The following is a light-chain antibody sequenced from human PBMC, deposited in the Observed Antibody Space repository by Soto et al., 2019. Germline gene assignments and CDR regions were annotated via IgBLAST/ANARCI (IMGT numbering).Light chain of an antibody. J-gene: IGKJ2*01. Sequence: DIQMTQSPSSLSASVGDRVTITCRASQSISSYLNWYQQKPRKAPELLIYAASSLQSGVPSRFSGSGSGTDFTLTISSLQPEEFATYYCQHSYSIPFTFGQGTSLEIK. CDR1: QSISSY. V-gene: IGKV1-39*01. CDR2: AAS. CDR3: QHSYSIPFT.